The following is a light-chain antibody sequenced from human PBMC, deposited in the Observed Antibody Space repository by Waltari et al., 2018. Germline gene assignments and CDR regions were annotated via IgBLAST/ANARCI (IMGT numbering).Light chain of an antibody. CDR2: GES. Sequence: DIVLTQSPGTLSLSPGGRATLSCRASQSVTSNYLAWYQQKPGQAPMLSMFGESTRTTGIPDRFSGSGSGTDFNLTISRLEPEDFAGSYCQKYGTSPRTFGQGTKVEIK. J-gene: IGKJ1*01. V-gene: IGKV3-20*01. CDR1: QSVTSNY. CDR3: QKYGTSPRT.